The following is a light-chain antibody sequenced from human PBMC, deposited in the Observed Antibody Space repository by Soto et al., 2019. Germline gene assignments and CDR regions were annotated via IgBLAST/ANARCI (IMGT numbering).Light chain of an antibody. CDR1: QSISSW. CDR2: KAT. V-gene: IGKV1-5*03. J-gene: IGKJ4*01. Sequence: DIQMTQSPSTLSAPVGDRVTITCRASQSISSWLAWYQQKPGTAPNLLIYKATSLLSVVPSRFSGSGSGKEITLTISSLHADYFATYYCQQYDSYPTFGGGTKVEIK. CDR3: QQYDSYPT.